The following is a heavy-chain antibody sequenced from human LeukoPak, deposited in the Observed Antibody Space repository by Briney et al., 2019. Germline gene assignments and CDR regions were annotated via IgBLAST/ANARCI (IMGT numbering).Heavy chain of an antibody. CDR3: ARGYSGYDQADY. CDR1: GYTFTSYY. Sequence: ASVKVSCKASGYTFTSYYMHWVRQAPGQGLEWMGIINPSGGSTSYAQKLQGRVTMTTDTSTSTAYMELRSLRSDDTAVYYCARGYSGYDQADYWGQGTLVTVSS. J-gene: IGHJ4*02. V-gene: IGHV1-46*01. D-gene: IGHD5-12*01. CDR2: INPSGGST.